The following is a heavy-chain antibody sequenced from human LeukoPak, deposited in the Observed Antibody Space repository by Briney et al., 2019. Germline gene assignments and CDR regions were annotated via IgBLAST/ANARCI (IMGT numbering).Heavy chain of an antibody. J-gene: IGHJ6*03. CDR2: INHSGST. D-gene: IGHD4-17*01. V-gene: IGHV4-34*01. Sequence: SETLSLTCAVYGGSFSAYYWSWIRQPPGKGLEWIGEINHSGSTSYNPSLKSRLTISADTSMNQFSLKLSSVTAADTAVYYCARGFNGDYSYSYYYYYMDVWGKVTTVSVSS. CDR3: ARGFNGDYSYSYYYYYMDV. CDR1: GGSFSAYY.